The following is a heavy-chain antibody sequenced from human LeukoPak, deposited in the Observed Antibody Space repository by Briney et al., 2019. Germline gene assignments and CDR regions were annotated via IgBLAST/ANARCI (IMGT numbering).Heavy chain of an antibody. Sequence: SETLSLTCTVSGGSISSSSYYWGWIRQPPGKGLEWIGSIYYSGSTYYNPSLKSRVTISVDTSKNQFSLKLSSVTAADTAVYYCARQYYGSGDNWFDPWGQGTLVTVSS. V-gene: IGHV4-39*07. J-gene: IGHJ5*02. CDR2: IYYSGST. CDR1: GGSISSSSYY. CDR3: ARQYYGSGDNWFDP. D-gene: IGHD3-10*01.